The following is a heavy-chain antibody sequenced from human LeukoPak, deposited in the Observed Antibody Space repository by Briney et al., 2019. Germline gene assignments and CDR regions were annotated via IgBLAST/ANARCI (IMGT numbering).Heavy chain of an antibody. CDR1: GFTFDDYA. J-gene: IGHJ4*02. D-gene: IGHD3-10*01. V-gene: IGHV3-9*01. Sequence: GGSLRLSCAASGFTFDDYAMHWVRQAPGKGLGWGSGISWISGSIGYADSVKGRFTISRDNAKNSLYLQMNSLRAEDTALYYCAVHGSGSYYLEDFDYWGQGTLVTVSS. CDR2: ISWISGSI. CDR3: AVHGSGSYYLEDFDY.